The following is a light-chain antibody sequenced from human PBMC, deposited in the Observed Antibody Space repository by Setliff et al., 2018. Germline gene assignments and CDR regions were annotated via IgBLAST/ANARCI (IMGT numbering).Light chain of an antibody. V-gene: IGLV2-14*01. Sequence: QSVLTQPASVSGSPGQSITISCTGTSSDVGGYNYVSWYQQHPGKAPKLIIYDVIKRPSGVSNRFSGSKSDNMASLTISGLQAEDEADYHCSSYTSSSTYVFGTGTKVTVL. J-gene: IGLJ1*01. CDR2: DVI. CDR1: SSDVGGYNY. CDR3: SSYTSSSTYV.